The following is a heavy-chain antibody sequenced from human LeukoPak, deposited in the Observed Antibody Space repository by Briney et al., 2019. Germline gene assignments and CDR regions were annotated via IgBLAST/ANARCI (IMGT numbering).Heavy chain of an antibody. Sequence: PGGSLRLSCAASGFTFSSYGMHWVRQAPGKGLEWVAVIWYDGSNKYYADSVKGRFTISRDNSKNTLYLQMNSLRAEDTAVYYCARGREGYCSSTSCVGAFDIWGQGTMVTVSS. V-gene: IGHV3-33*01. CDR2: IWYDGSNK. CDR3: ARGREGYCSSTSCVGAFDI. D-gene: IGHD2-2*01. J-gene: IGHJ3*02. CDR1: GFTFSSYG.